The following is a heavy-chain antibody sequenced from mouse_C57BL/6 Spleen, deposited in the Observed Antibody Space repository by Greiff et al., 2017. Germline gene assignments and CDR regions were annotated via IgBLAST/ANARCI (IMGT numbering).Heavy chain of an antibody. Sequence: VQLQQSGAELVKPGASVKLSCTASGFNIKDYYMHWVKQRTEQGLEWIGRIDPEDGETKYAPKFPGKATITADTSSNTAYLQLSSLTSEDTAVYYCARRTGGNYGDFDYWGQGTTLTVSS. CDR1: GFNIKDYY. V-gene: IGHV14-2*01. J-gene: IGHJ2*01. D-gene: IGHD2-1*01. CDR2: IDPEDGET. CDR3: ARRTGGNYGDFDY.